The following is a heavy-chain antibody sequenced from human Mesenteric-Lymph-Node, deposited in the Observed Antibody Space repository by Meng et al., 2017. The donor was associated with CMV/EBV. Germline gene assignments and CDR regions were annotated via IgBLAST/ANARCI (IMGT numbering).Heavy chain of an antibody. J-gene: IGHJ6*02. Sequence: GESLKISCAASGFTFSDYWMTWVRQAPGKGLEWVAFIRFDASDKYYADSVKGRFTISRDNSKSSLFLQMDSLRAEDTAVYYCARSPGEVHRRGYSYYGLDVWGQGTTVTVSS. CDR2: IRFDASDK. CDR1: GFTFSDYW. D-gene: IGHD1-14*01. CDR3: ARSPGEVHRRGYSYYGLDV. V-gene: IGHV3-30*02.